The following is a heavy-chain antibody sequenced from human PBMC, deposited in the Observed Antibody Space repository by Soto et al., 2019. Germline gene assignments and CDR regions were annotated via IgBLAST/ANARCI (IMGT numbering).Heavy chain of an antibody. Sequence: EVQLLESGGGLVQPGGSLRISCAASGFDFSNYGMSWVRQAPGTGLEWVSAISGTAHASYYAASVKGRFTISSDNSKNTLYLHMNSLRVEDTAVYFCVTDAPQPVSDWGQGTLVTVSS. J-gene: IGHJ4*02. CDR1: GFDFSNYG. CDR3: VTDAPQPVSD. D-gene: IGHD2-2*01. V-gene: IGHV3-23*01. CDR2: ISGTAHAS.